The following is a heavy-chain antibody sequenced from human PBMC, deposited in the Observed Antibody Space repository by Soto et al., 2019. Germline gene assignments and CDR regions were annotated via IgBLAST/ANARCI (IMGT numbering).Heavy chain of an antibody. CDR2: ISSSASTI. V-gene: IGHV3-48*03. D-gene: IGHD3-3*01. CDR1: GFTFSSHE. Sequence: GSLTLSYAAYGFTFSSHEMKGVLQAPGKAPEWLSYISSSASTIYYAISVKGRSTISRDNTKNSLYLQMNSLRAEDTAVYYCARVRFWDYYYGMDVWGQGTTVTVSS. CDR3: ARVRFWDYYYGMDV. J-gene: IGHJ6*02.